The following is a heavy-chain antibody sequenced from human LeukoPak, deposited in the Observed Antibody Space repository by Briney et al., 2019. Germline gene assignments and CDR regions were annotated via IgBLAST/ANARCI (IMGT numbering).Heavy chain of an antibody. CDR3: ARGKCSSTSCYLADLGFDY. CDR1: GGSFSGYY. J-gene: IGHJ4*02. Sequence: SETLSLTSAVYGGSFSGYYWSWIRQPPGKGLEWIGEIDHSGSTNYNPSLKSRVTISVDTSKNQFSLKLSSVTAADTAVYYCARGKCSSTSCYLADLGFDYWGQGTLVTVSS. CDR2: IDHSGST. V-gene: IGHV4-34*01. D-gene: IGHD2-2*01.